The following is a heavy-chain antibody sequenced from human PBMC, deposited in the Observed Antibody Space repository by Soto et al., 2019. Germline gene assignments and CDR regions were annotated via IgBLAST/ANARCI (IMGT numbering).Heavy chain of an antibody. CDR3: ARSGYSFAWGY. D-gene: IGHD5-18*01. CDR1: GFHVNSAY. Sequence: EVQLVESGGGLIPPGGSLRLSCAASGFHVNSAYMTWVRQAPGKGLEWLSMINSDGSTLYAESVKGRFTISRDNSKNRLDLQMNSLRAQETAMYYCARSGYSFAWGYWGQGTLVIVTS. J-gene: IGHJ4*02. CDR2: INSDGST. V-gene: IGHV3-53*01.